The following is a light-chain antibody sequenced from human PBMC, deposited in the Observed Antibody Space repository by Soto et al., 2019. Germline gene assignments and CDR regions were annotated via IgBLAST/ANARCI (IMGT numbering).Light chain of an antibody. CDR2: AAS. CDR3: QQVNSYPQT. CDR1: QGIKNY. V-gene: IGKV1-9*01. Sequence: DIQLTQSPSFLSASVGDRVTITCRASQGIKNYLPWYQQKPGKAPKLLIYAASSLQSGIPSRFSGSGSGSQFTLTISTLQPEDVAPYYCQQVNSYPQTFGQGTQVEI. J-gene: IGKJ1*01.